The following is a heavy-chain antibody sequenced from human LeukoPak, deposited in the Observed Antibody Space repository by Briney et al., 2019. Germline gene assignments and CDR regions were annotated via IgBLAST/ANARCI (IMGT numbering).Heavy chain of an antibody. CDR3: AKAASSSWPSYYYGMDV. CDR1: GFIFSSYS. V-gene: IGHV3-23*01. Sequence: GGSLRLSCAASGFIFSSYSMSWVRQAPGKGLEWVSVITGSGGNTYYADSVKGRFTTSKDNSKNTVYLQMSSLRVDDTAVYYCAKAASSSWPSYYYGMDVWGQGTTVTVSS. J-gene: IGHJ6*02. D-gene: IGHD6-13*01. CDR2: ITGSGGNT.